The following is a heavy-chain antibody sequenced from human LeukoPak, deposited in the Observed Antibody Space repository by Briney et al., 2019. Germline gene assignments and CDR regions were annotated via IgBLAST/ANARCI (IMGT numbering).Heavy chain of an antibody. Sequence: SETLSLTCAVYGGSFSGYYWSWIRQPPGKGLEWIGEINHSGSTNYNPSLKSRVTISVDTSKNQFSLKLSSVTAADTAVYYCARGIAVAGYGLGYWGQGTLATVSS. J-gene: IGHJ4*02. CDR3: ARGIAVAGYGLGY. CDR2: INHSGST. V-gene: IGHV4-34*01. CDR1: GGSFSGYY. D-gene: IGHD6-19*01.